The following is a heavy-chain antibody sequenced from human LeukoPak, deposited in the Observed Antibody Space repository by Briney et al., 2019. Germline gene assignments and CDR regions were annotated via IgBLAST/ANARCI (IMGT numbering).Heavy chain of an antibody. CDR2: IIPIFGTA. J-gene: IGHJ4*02. D-gene: IGHD3-10*01. Sequence: SVKVSCKASGGTFSSYAISWVRQAPGQGLEWMGRIIPIFGTANYAQKFQGRVTITTDESTSTAYMELSSLRSEDTAVYYCARDGGSGSRADYWGQETLVTVSS. V-gene: IGHV1-69*05. CDR3: ARDGGSGSRADY. CDR1: GGTFSSYA.